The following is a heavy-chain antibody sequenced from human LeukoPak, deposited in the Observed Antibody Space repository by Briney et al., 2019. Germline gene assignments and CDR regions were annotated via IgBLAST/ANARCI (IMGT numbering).Heavy chain of an antibody. D-gene: IGHD3-16*01. CDR1: GFTFSSYS. Sequence: KPGGSLRLXCAASGFTFSSYSMNWVRQAPGKGLEWVSSISSSSSYIYYADSVKGRFTITRDNAKNSLYLQMSSLRAEDTAVYYCARDFRGSKFDYWGQGTLVTVSS. V-gene: IGHV3-21*01. CDR2: ISSSSSYI. CDR3: ARDFRGSKFDY. J-gene: IGHJ4*02.